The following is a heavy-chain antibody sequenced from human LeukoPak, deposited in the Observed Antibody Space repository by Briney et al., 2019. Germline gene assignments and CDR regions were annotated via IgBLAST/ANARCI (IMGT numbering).Heavy chain of an antibody. CDR3: AKGRLGYPDLYYFDY. Sequence: KSGGSLRLSCAASGFTFSDYYMIWLREAPGKGLEGVSYLSSSSTYTNYIDSVKGRLTISRDNAKNSLYLQMNSLRAEDTAVYYCAKGRLGYPDLYYFDYWGRGTLVTVSS. J-gene: IGHJ4*02. D-gene: IGHD5-18*01. CDR2: LSSSSTYT. V-gene: IGHV3-11*03. CDR1: GFTFSDYY.